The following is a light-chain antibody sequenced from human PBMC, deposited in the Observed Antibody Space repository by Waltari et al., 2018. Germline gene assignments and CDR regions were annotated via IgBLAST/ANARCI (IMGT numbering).Light chain of an antibody. V-gene: IGKV1-6*01. J-gene: IGKJ1*01. CDR3: LQDYNYPRT. CDR1: QGIRND. CDR2: AAS. Sequence: AIQMTQSPSSLSASVGDRVTITCRASQGIRNDLGWYQHKPGKAPKLLIYAASSLQSGVPSRFSGSGSGTDFTLTISSLQPGDFATYYCLQDYNYPRTFGQGTKVEIK.